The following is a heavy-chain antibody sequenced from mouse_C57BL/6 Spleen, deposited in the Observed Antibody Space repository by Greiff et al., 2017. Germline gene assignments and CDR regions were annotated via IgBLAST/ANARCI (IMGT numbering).Heavy chain of an antibody. CDR2: IDTSDSYT. V-gene: IGHV1-69*01. CDR3: ARTAYYGNCPAWFAY. D-gene: IGHD2-10*01. J-gene: IGHJ3*01. CDR1: GYTFTSYW. Sequence: QVQLKQPGAELVMPGASVKLSCKASGYTFTSYWMHWVKQRPGQGLEWIGEIDTSDSYTNYNQKFKGKSTLTVDKSSNTAYMQLSSLTSEDSAVYYCARTAYYGNCPAWFAYWGQGTLVTVSA.